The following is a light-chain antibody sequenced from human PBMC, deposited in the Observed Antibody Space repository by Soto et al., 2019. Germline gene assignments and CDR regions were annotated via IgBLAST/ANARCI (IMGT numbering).Light chain of an antibody. J-gene: IGLJ1*01. CDR1: SSDIGAYDY. Sequence: QSVLTQTPSASGSPGQSVTISCAGTSSDIGAYDYVSWYQQHPGRAPKLLIYEVSERPSGVPDRFSGSKSGNTASLTVSGLRVEDEADYYCNSYAGSDNFVVFGTGTKVTVL. CDR3: NSYAGSDNFVV. V-gene: IGLV2-8*01. CDR2: EVS.